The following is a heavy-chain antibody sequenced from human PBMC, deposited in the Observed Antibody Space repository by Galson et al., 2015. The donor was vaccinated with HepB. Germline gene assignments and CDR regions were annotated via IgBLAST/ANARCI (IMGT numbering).Heavy chain of an antibody. D-gene: IGHD4/OR15-4a*01. J-gene: IGHJ3*02. CDR1: GGSISSYY. CDR3: ARRKGAGDAFDI. CDR2: IYYSGST. V-gene: IGHV4-59*08. Sequence: ETLSLTCTVSGGSISSYYWGWIRQPPGKGLEWIGYIYYSGSTNYNPSLKSRVTISVDTSKNQFSLKLSSVTAADTAVYYCARRKGAGDAFDIWGQGTMVTVSS.